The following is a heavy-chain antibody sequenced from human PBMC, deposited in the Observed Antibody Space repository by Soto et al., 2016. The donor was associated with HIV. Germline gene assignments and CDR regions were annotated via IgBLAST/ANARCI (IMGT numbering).Heavy chain of an antibody. CDR1: GFTFDDYG. CDR2: INWNGGST. J-gene: IGHJ6*03. Sequence: EVQLVESGGGVVRPGGSLRLSCAASGFTFDDYGMSWVRQAPGKGLEWVSGINWNGGSTGYADSVKGRFTISRDNAKNSLYLQMNSLRAEDTALYYCARDVGYSNYVYYYYYMDVWGKGTTVTVSS. D-gene: IGHD4-4*01. CDR3: ARDVGYSNYVYYYYYMDV. V-gene: IGHV3-20*04.